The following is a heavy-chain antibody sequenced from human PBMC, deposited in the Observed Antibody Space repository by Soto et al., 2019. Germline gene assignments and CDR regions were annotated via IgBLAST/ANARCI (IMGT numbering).Heavy chain of an antibody. Sequence: SETLSLTCTVSGGSISSYYWSWIRQPPGKGLEWIGYIYYSGSTNYNPSLKSRVTISVDTSKNQFSLKLSSVTAADTAVYYCARDDYGGNSKSQWGQGTLVTVSS. CDR1: GGSISSYY. J-gene: IGHJ4*02. CDR3: ARDDYGGNSKSQ. D-gene: IGHD4-17*01. V-gene: IGHV4-59*01. CDR2: IYYSGST.